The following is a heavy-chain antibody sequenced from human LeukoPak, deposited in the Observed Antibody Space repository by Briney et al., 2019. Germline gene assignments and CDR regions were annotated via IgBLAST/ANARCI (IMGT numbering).Heavy chain of an antibody. V-gene: IGHV4-31*03. Sequence: SETLSLTCTVSGGSISSGGYYWSWIRQHPGKGLEWIGDIYYSGSTYYNPSLKSRVTISVDTSKNQFSLKLSSVTAADTAVYYCASHRVTALGYYYGMDVWGQGTTVTVSS. CDR3: ASHRVTALGYYYGMDV. CDR2: IYYSGST. CDR1: GGSISSGGYY. D-gene: IGHD5-18*01. J-gene: IGHJ6*02.